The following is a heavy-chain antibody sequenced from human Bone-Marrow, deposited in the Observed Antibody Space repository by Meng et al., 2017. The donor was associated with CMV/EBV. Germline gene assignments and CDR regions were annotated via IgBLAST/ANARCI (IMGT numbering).Heavy chain of an antibody. CDR3: AKSLFGGVVGPLFDY. D-gene: IGHD2-2*01. Sequence: GGSLRLSCAASGFTFDDYGMSWVRQAPGKGLEWVSTIYSGGSNTDSADAVKGRVTISRDNSRNTLYLQINSLRAEDTALYYCAKSLFGGVVGPLFDYWGQGTLVTVSS. CDR2: IYSGGSNT. CDR1: GFTFDDYG. V-gene: IGHV3-23*03. J-gene: IGHJ4*02.